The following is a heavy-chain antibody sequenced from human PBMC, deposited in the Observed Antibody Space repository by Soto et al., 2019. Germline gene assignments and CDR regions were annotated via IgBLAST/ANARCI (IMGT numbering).Heavy chain of an antibody. V-gene: IGHV1-69*08. CDR3: ARDQGCSGGSCYSERWFDP. J-gene: IGHJ5*02. CDR2: IIPILGIA. CDR1: GGTFSSYT. Sequence: QVQLVQSGAEVKKPGSSVKVSCKASGGTFSSYTISWVRQAPGQGLEWMGRIIPILGIANYAQKFQGRVPITADKSTSTAYMELSSLRSEDTAVYYCARDQGCSGGSCYSERWFDPWGQGTLVTVSS. D-gene: IGHD2-15*01.